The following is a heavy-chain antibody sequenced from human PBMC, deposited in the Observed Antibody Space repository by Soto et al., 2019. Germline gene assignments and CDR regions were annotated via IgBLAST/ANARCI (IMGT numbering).Heavy chain of an antibody. D-gene: IGHD3-10*01. Sequence: QVQLVQSGAEVKKPGSSVKVSCKASGGTFNSYTISWVRQAPGQGLEWMGRIIPILGLPNYAQKFQGRVTLIADKSTTTVYMELSSLRPEDTARYYCARDDYFGSGPLDYWGQGTLVTVSS. V-gene: IGHV1-69*02. J-gene: IGHJ4*02. CDR2: IIPILGLP. CDR3: ARDDYFGSGPLDY. CDR1: GGTFNSYT.